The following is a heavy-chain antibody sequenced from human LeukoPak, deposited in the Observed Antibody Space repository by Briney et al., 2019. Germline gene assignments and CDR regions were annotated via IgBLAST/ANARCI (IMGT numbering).Heavy chain of an antibody. V-gene: IGHV4-31*03. CDR2: IYYSGST. D-gene: IGHD3-22*01. CDR3: ASSRLLGYFQH. Sequence: PSETLSLTCTVSGGSISSGGYYWSWIRQHPGTGLEWIGYIYYSGSTYYNPSLKSRVTISVDTSKNQFSLKLSSVTAADTAVYYCASSRLLGYFQHWGQGTLVTVSS. J-gene: IGHJ1*01. CDR1: GGSISSGGYY.